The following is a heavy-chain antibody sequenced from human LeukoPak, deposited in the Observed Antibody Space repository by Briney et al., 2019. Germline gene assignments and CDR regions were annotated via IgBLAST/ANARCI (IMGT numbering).Heavy chain of an antibody. CDR1: GFTFSSHS. CDR3: ARGARGYTHGDF. Sequence: PGGSLRLSCAASGFTFSSHSMNWVRQAPGKGLEWVSHISSGSSTIYYADSVKGRFTISRDNAKNSLYLQMNSLRAEDTAVYYCARGARGYTHGDFWGQGTLVTVSS. D-gene: IGHD5-18*01. V-gene: IGHV3-48*01. CDR2: ISSGSSTI. J-gene: IGHJ4*02.